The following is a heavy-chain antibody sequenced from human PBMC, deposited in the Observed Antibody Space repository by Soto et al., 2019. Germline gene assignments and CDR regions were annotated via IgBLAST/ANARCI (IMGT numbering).Heavy chain of an antibody. V-gene: IGHV2-5*02. CDR1: VLLHNRGGG. Sequence: ITFKGSCSTVVKPTPNLHPNWHFPGVLLHNRGGGLGWNPSAPRKALEWVALIYLDDDKRYSPSLKSRLTTTKDTSKNQVVLTMTNMDPVDTATYYCAHRQPYYYDSSGYYYAGYNWFDPWGQGTLVTVSS. CDR2: IYLDDDK. D-gene: IGHD3-22*01. J-gene: IGHJ5*02. CDR3: AHRQPYYYDSSGYYYAGYNWFDP.